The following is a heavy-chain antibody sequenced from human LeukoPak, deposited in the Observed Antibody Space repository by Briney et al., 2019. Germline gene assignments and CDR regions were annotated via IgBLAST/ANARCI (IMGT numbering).Heavy chain of an antibody. J-gene: IGHJ6*02. CDR2: VRPKNGDT. CDR1: GYTFTDYF. CDR3: STLNFRDGMDV. V-gene: IGHV1-2*02. Sequence: ASVTVSFTASGYTFTDYFLHWVRQVPGQGPEWMGWVRPKNGDTKYAQKFQGRVTMTRDTSISTVYMELSRLKSDDTATYYCSTLNFRDGMDVWGQGTTVIVSS.